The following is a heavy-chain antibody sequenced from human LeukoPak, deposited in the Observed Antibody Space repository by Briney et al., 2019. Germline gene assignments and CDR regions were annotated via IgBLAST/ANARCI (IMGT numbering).Heavy chain of an antibody. CDR3: ARGPPQDAMVRGVTFDY. D-gene: IGHD3-10*01. Sequence: GGSLRLSCAASGFTFSSYSMNWVRQAPGKGLEWVSSISSSSSYIYYADSVKGRFTISRDNAKNSLYLQMNSLRAEDTAVYYRARGPPQDAMVRGVTFDYWGQGTLVTVSS. CDR1: GFTFSSYS. CDR2: ISSSSSYI. J-gene: IGHJ4*02. V-gene: IGHV3-21*01.